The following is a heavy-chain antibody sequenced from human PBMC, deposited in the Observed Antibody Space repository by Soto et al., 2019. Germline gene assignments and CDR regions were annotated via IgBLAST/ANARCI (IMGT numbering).Heavy chain of an antibody. V-gene: IGHV3-33*01. J-gene: IGHJ3*02. CDR1: GFTFSSYG. Sequence: GGSLRLSCAASGFTFSSYGMHWVRQAPGKGLEWVAVIWYDGSNKYYADSVKGRFTISRDNSKNTLYLQMNSLRAEDTAVYYCARDQDWELRVFDIWGQGTMVTVS. CDR3: ARDQDWELRVFDI. CDR2: IWYDGSNK. D-gene: IGHD1-26*01.